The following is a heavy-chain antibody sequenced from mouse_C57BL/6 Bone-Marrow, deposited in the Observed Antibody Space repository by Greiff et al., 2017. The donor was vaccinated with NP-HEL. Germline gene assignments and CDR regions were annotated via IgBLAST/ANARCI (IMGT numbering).Heavy chain of an antibody. CDR2: ISPGDGDT. J-gene: IGHJ2*01. D-gene: IGHD3-1*01. Sequence: QVQLQQSGPELVKPGASVKISCTASGYAFSSSWLNWVKQRPGTGLEWIGRISPGDGDTNYNGQFKGKATLTADKSSSTAYMQLSSLTSEDSAVYFCARSGWDVGYYFDYWGQGTTLTVSS. CDR3: ARSGWDVGYYFDY. CDR1: GYAFSSSW. V-gene: IGHV1-82*01.